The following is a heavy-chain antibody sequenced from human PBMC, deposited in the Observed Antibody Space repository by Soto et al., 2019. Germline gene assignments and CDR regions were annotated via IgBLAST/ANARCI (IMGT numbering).Heavy chain of an antibody. CDR1: GDSVSSNSAG. Sequence: QVQLQQSSPGLVKPSQALSLTCDISGDSVSSNSAGWSWIRQTPSRGLEWLGRTYYKSKWYDTYAASVTSRITVSPDTSKNQFSLQLTSVTHEDTAVYYCARGSWDDVSGHYYMDVWDKGTTVTVSS. D-gene: IGHD1-1*01. V-gene: IGHV6-1*01. CDR2: TYYKSKWYD. J-gene: IGHJ6*03. CDR3: ARGSWDDVSGHYYMDV.